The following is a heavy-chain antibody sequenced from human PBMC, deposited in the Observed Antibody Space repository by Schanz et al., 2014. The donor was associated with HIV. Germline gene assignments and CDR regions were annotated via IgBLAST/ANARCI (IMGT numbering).Heavy chain of an antibody. D-gene: IGHD3-9*01. CDR1: GFSFLRYE. J-gene: IGHJ4*02. V-gene: IGHV3-23*01. CDR3: AKADEIRHFDWYHPPFDS. Sequence: EVQLLESGGGLVQPGGSLRISCVASGFSFLRYEMSRVRQAPGKGLEWLSTLSGSGDRTYYADSVKGRVTISRDNSKNTLYLQMNSLRVEDTAVYYCAKADEIRHFDWYHPPFDSWGQGTLVTVSS. CDR2: LSGSGDRT.